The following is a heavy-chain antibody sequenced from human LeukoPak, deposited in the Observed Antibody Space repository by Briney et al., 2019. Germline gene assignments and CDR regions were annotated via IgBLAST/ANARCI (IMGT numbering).Heavy chain of an antibody. J-gene: IGHJ4*02. V-gene: IGHV4-34*10. CDR3: ARELAVAGKTIFDQ. Sequence: SETLSLSCAVYGGSLSGYYWSWIRQSPGKGLEWIGEINHSGSTNYNLSLKSRVTMSVDTSKNQFSLKLSSVTAADTAVYYCARELAVAGKTIFDQWGQGTLVTVSS. D-gene: IGHD6-19*01. CDR2: INHSGST. CDR1: GGSLSGYY.